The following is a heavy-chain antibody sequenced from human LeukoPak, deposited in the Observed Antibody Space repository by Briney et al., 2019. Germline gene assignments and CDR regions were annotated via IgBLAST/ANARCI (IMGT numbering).Heavy chain of an antibody. CDR2: IWYVGSNK. J-gene: IGHJ4*02. CDR3: AKDPDYYGSAGFDY. CDR1: GFTFSTYG. D-gene: IGHD3-10*01. V-gene: IGHV3-33*06. Sequence: GGSLRLSCATSGFTFSTYGMHWVRQAPGKGLEWVAVIWYVGSNKYYADSVKGRFTISRDNSKNTLYLQMNSLRAEDTAVYYCAKDPDYYGSAGFDYWGQGTLVTVSS.